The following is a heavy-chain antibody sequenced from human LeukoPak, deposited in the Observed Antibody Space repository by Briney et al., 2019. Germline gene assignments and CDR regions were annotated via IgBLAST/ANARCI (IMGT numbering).Heavy chain of an antibody. CDR1: GGTFSSYA. V-gene: IGHV1-69*06. D-gene: IGHD6-13*01. CDR3: ARDSRRSSTFDY. J-gene: IGHJ4*02. Sequence: ASVKLSCKASGGTFSSYAISWVRQAPGQGLEWMGGIIPIFGTANYAQKFQGRVTITADKSTSTAYMELSSLRSDDTAVYYCARDSRRSSTFDYWGQGTLVTVSS. CDR2: IIPIFGTA.